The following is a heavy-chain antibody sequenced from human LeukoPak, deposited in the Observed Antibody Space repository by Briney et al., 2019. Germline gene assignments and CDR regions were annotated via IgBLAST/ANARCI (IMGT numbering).Heavy chain of an antibody. V-gene: IGHV3-11*04. Sequence: PGGSLRLSCAASGFTFSDYSMAWIRQAPGKGLEWLSYITGSGSNIFYADSVKGRFTISRDNAKNSLYLQMNSLRAEDTAVYYCATTPQKTYYYDSSGSPDDYWGQGTLVTVSS. J-gene: IGHJ4*02. CDR1: GFTFSDYS. CDR3: ATTPQKTYYYDSSGSPDDY. CDR2: ITGSGSNI. D-gene: IGHD3-22*01.